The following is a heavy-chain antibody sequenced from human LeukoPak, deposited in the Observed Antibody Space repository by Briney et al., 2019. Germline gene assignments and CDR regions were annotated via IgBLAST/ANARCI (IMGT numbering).Heavy chain of an antibody. CDR1: GVTFGDYA. D-gene: IGHD3-10*02. Sequence: QPGGSLRLSCTTSGVTFGDYAMSWVRQAPGKGLEWVSYISTSGTIIYYADSMKGRFTISRDNAKNSLYLQMNSLRAEDTAVYYCAELGITMIGGVWGKGTTVTISS. CDR3: AELGITMIGGV. CDR2: ISTSGTII. V-gene: IGHV3-48*03. J-gene: IGHJ6*04.